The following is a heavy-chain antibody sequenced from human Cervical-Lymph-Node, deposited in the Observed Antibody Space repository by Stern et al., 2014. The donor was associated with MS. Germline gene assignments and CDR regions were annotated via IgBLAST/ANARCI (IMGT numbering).Heavy chain of an antibody. Sequence: VQLQESGPGLVKPSQTLSLTCTVSGGSISSGGYYWSWIRQHPGKGLEWNGYIYYSGSTYYNPSLKSLVTISVDTSKNQFSLKLSSVTAADTAVYYCARRPADYYDSSGYYTDAFDIWGQGTMVTVSS. V-gene: IGHV4-31*01. CDR2: IYYSGST. D-gene: IGHD3-22*01. CDR1: GGSISSGGYY. J-gene: IGHJ3*02. CDR3: ARRPADYYDSSGYYTDAFDI.